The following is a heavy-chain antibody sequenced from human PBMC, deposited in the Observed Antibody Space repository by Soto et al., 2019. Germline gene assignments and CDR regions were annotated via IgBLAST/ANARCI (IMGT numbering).Heavy chain of an antibody. CDR2: ISGSGGST. CDR1: GFTFSSYA. J-gene: IGHJ4*02. CDR3: AKDALLYCSSTSCYEGY. V-gene: IGHV3-23*01. D-gene: IGHD2-2*01. Sequence: EVQLLESGGGLVQPGGSLRLSCAASGFTFSSYAMSWVRQAPGKGLEWVSAISGSGGSTYYADSVKGRFTISRDNSKNTLDLQMNSLRAEDTAVYYCAKDALLYCSSTSCYEGYWGQGTLVTVSS.